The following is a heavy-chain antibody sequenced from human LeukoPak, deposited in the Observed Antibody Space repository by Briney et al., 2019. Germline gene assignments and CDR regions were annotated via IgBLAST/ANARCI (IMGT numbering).Heavy chain of an antibody. V-gene: IGHV4-30-4*08. CDR3: ARGARYSSSSFDY. J-gene: IGHJ4*02. CDR1: GGSISSGDYY. D-gene: IGHD6-6*01. Sequence: SQTLSLTCTVSGGSISSGDYYWSWIRQPPGKGLEWIGYIYYSGSTYYNPSLKSRVTISVDTSKNQFSLKLSSVTAADTPVYYCARGARYSSSSFDYWGQGTLVTVSS. CDR2: IYYSGST.